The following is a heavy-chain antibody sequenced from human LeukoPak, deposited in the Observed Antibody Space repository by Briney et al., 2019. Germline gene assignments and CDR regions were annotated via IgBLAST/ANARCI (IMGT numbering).Heavy chain of an antibody. V-gene: IGHV3-30*18. D-gene: IGHD2-2*01. CDR2: ISYDGSNK. CDR1: GFTFSSYG. Sequence: PGGSLRLSCAASGFTFSSYGMHWVRQAPGKGLEWVAVISYDGSNKYYADSVKGRFTISRDNSKNTLYLQMNSLRAEDTAVYYCAKDLYCSSTSCYEVDYWGRGTLVTVSS. CDR3: AKDLYCSSTSCYEVDY. J-gene: IGHJ4*02.